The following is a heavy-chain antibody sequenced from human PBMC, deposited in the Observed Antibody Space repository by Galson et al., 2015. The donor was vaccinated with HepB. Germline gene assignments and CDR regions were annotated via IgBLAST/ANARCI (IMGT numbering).Heavy chain of an antibody. J-gene: IGHJ6*03. CDR2: ITPIFGRA. CDR1: GGTFSTYA. V-gene: IGHV1-69*13. Sequence: SVKVSCKASGGTFSTYAISWVRQAPGQGLEWMGGITPIFGRAKYAQKFQGRVTITADESTSTAHMELRSLRSEDTAVYYCARTPNYDFWSGSLMDVWGKGTTVTVSS. CDR3: ARTPNYDFWSGSLMDV. D-gene: IGHD3-3*01.